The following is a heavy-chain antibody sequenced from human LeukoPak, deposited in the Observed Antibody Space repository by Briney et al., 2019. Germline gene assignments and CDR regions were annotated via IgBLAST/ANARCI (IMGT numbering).Heavy chain of an antibody. CDR2: IYSGGST. CDR1: GFTVSSNY. CDR3: ARGGRYFDWLLSGSGWFDP. V-gene: IGHV3-53*01. J-gene: IGHJ5*02. D-gene: IGHD3-9*01. Sequence: PGGSLRLSCAASGFTVSSNYMSWVRQAPGKGLEWVSVIYSGGSTYYADSVKGRFTISRDNSKNTLYLQMNRLRAEDTAVYYCARGGRYFDWLLSGSGWFDPWGQGTLVTVSS.